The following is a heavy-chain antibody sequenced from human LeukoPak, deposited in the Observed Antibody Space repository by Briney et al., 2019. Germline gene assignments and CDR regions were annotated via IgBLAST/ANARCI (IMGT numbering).Heavy chain of an antibody. Sequence: SETLSLTCAVYGGSFSGYYWSWIRQPPGKGLEWIGEINHSGSTNYNPPLKSRVTISVDTSKNQFSLKLSSVTAADTAVYYCARGPVFSGWCYWGQGTLVTVSS. J-gene: IGHJ4*02. CDR2: INHSGST. CDR1: GGSFSGYY. V-gene: IGHV4-34*01. CDR3: ARGPVFSGWCY. D-gene: IGHD6-19*01.